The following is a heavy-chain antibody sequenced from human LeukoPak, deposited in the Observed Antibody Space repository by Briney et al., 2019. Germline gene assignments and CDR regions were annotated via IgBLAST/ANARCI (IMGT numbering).Heavy chain of an antibody. CDR1: GFSISSYY. V-gene: IGHV4-59*01. CDR3: ARTGYSSGWSSTYFDY. Sequence: SETLSLTCTVSGFSISSYYLSWIRQPPGKGLEWIGYIYYSGSTNYNPSLKSRVTISVDTSKNQFSLKLSSVTAADTAVYYCARTGYSSGWSSTYFDYWGQGTLVTVSS. J-gene: IGHJ4*02. D-gene: IGHD6-19*01. CDR2: IYYSGST.